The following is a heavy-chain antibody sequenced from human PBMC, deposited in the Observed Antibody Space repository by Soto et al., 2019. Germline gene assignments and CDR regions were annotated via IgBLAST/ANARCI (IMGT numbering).Heavy chain of an antibody. CDR2: ISDSGNT. CDR3: ARLWGILSGTAGPARGWFDP. CDR1: GGSSNSHIHF. D-gene: IGHD1-7*01. V-gene: IGHV4-31*03. Sequence: QVQLQESGPGLVKPSQTLSLTCTVSGGSSNSHIHFWSWVRRRPGRGLEWIGYISDSGNTYYNPSLKSRVTISVDTSKNLFSLRLSSVTAADTAVYYCARLWGILSGTAGPARGWFDPWGQGTLVTVSS. J-gene: IGHJ5*02.